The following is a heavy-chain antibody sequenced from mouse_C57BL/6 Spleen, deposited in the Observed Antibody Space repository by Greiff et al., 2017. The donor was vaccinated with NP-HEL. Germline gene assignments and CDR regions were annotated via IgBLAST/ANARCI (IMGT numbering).Heavy chain of an antibody. CDR3: AKTPYYDYLDYYAMDY. CDR2: ISSGSSTI. J-gene: IGHJ4*01. D-gene: IGHD2-4*01. V-gene: IGHV5-17*01. CDR1: GFTFSDYG. Sequence: EVQGVESGGGLVKPGGSLKLSCAASGFTFSDYGMHWVRQAPEKGLEWVAYISSGSSTIYYADTVKGRFTISRDNAKNTLFLQMTSLRSEDTAMYYCAKTPYYDYLDYYAMDYWGQGTSVTVSS.